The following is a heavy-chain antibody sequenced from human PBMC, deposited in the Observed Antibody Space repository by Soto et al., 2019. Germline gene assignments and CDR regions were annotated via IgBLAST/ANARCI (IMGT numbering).Heavy chain of an antibody. V-gene: IGHV3-21*06. CDR2: ISSHGRDI. CDR3: ARGAALAGKLDL. D-gene: IGHD6-19*01. J-gene: IGHJ4*02. CDR1: GFTLTSDS. Sequence: GGSLRLSCEASGFTLTSDSMTWVRQAPGKGLEWVSSISSHGRDIFYADSVKGRFTISRDNAKDSLHLQMNSLTGEDSAVYYCARGAALAGKLDLWGQGTLVTVS.